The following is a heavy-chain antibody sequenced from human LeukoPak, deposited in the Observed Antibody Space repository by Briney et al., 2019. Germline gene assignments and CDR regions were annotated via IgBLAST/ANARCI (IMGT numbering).Heavy chain of an antibody. CDR1: GGSISSGGYY. J-gene: IGHJ4*02. D-gene: IGHD5-18*01. CDR2: IYYSGST. V-gene: IGHV4-31*03. Sequence: PSETLSLTCTVSGGSISSGGYYWSWIRQHPGKGLEWIGYIYYSGSTYYNPSLKSRVTISVDTSKNQFSLKLSSVTAADTAVYYCAREGSYGPAFDYWGQGTLVTVSS. CDR3: AREGSYGPAFDY.